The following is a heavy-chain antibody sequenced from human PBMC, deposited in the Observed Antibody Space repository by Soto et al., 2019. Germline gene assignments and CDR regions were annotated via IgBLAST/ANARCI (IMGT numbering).Heavy chain of an antibody. D-gene: IGHD3-10*01. CDR1: GGSISSSSYY. CDR2: IYYSGST. J-gene: IGHJ4*02. Sequence: PSETLSLTCTFSGGSISSSSYYWGWIRQPPGKGLEWIGSIYYSGSTYYNPSLKSRVTISVDTSKNQFSLKLSSVTAADTAVYHCMTVTAVGSQWFGLHPLGPFDYWGQGTLVTVSS. CDR3: MTVTAVGSQWFGLHPLGPFDY. V-gene: IGHV4-39*01.